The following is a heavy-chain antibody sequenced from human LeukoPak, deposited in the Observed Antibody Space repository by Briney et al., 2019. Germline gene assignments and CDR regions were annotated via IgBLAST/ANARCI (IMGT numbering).Heavy chain of an antibody. CDR2: ISSSSSYK. Sequence: GGSLRLSCVASGFTFSSYSMNWVRQAPGKGLEWVSSISSSSSYKYYTDSVKGRFTISRDNSKNTLYLQMNSLRAEDTAVYYCAGTTPRRDGYNYRLFDYWGQGTLVTVSS. CDR1: GFTFSSYS. V-gene: IGHV3-21*04. CDR3: AGTTPRRDGYNYRLFDY. D-gene: IGHD5-24*01. J-gene: IGHJ4*02.